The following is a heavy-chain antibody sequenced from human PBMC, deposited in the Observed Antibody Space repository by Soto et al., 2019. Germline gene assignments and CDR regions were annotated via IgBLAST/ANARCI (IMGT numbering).Heavy chain of an antibody. J-gene: IGHJ5*02. Sequence: PSVKGSCKGCGGAFSSYAISWVRQAPGQGLEWMGGIIPIFGTANYAQKFQGRVTITADESTSTAYMELSSLRSEDTAVYYCARDFSGYNWSATWGQETLATLSS. V-gene: IGHV1-69*13. CDR3: ARDFSGYNWSAT. CDR2: IIPIFGTA. CDR1: GGAFSSYA. D-gene: IGHD1-26*01.